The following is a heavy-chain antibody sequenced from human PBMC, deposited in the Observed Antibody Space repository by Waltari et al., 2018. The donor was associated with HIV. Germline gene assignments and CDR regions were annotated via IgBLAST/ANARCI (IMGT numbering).Heavy chain of an antibody. CDR2: IYHSGST. J-gene: IGHJ4*02. Sequence: QVQLQESGPGLVKPSETLSLTCTASGYSISTGYSWGWIRQPPGKGLEWIGSIYHSGSTYYNPSLKSRVTISVDTSKNQFSLKLSSVTAADTAVYYCARVYCSSTSCFKRREAFDYWGQGTLVTVSS. D-gene: IGHD2-2*01. CDR3: ARVYCSSTSCFKRREAFDY. CDR1: GYSISTGYS. V-gene: IGHV4-38-2*02.